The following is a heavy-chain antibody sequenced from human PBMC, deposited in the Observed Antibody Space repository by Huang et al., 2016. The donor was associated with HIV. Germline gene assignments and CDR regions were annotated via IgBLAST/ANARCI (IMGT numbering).Heavy chain of an antibody. CDR2: SLPRCRAP. D-gene: IGHD3-16*01. Sequence: QVQLEQSGPAVRKPGSSVKVSCQASGGSFSDQIISWVRQAPGQRFEWVGGSLPRCRAPADAKQFKGRVTMTADESTATIYMERNSLTSEDTAVYYCAMSLRYQYDSRSYWGRYFDYWGQGTLVTVSS. CDR3: AMSLRYQYDSRSYWGRYFDY. CDR1: GGSFSDQI. J-gene: IGHJ4*02. V-gene: IGHV1-69*01.